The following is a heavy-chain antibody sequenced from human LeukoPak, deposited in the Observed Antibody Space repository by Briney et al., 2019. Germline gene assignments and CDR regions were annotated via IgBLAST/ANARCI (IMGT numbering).Heavy chain of an antibody. D-gene: IGHD3-10*01. CDR2: IYYSGST. CDR3: ARMVRGVCFDY. J-gene: IGHJ4*02. CDR1: GGSISSGGYY. Sequence: SQTLSLTCTVSGGSISSGGYYWSWIRQHPGKGLEWIGYIYYSGSTYYNPSLKSRVTISVDTPKNQFSLKLSSVTAADTAVYYCARMVRGVCFDYWGQGTLVTVSS. V-gene: IGHV4-31*03.